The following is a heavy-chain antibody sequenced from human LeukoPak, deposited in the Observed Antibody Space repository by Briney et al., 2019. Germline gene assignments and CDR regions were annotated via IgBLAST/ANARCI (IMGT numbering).Heavy chain of an antibody. CDR2: ISYDGSNK. V-gene: IGHV3-30*18. J-gene: IGHJ4*02. CDR1: GYTFTSYY. Sequence: SCKASGYTFTSYYMHWVRQAPGKGLEWVAVISYDGSNKYYADSVKGQFTISRDNSKNTLYLQMNSLRAEDTAVYYCAKAPARLWPFDYWGQGTLVTVSS. CDR3: AKAPARLWPFDY. D-gene: IGHD2-2*01.